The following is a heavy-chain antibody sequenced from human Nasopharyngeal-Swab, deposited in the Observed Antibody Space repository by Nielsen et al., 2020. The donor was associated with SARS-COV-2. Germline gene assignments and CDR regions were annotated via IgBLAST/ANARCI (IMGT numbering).Heavy chain of an antibody. CDR2: ISHSGST. CDR1: GDSISTYY. Sequence: SETLSLTCSVSGDSISTYYWSWIRQPPGKGLEWIGYISHSGSTNYNPSLKSRVTISVDRSKNQFSLRLSSVTAADTAVYYCARRYFDSLYGMDVWGQGTTVTVSS. CDR3: ARRYFDSLYGMDV. D-gene: IGHD3-9*01. J-gene: IGHJ6*02. V-gene: IGHV4-59*13.